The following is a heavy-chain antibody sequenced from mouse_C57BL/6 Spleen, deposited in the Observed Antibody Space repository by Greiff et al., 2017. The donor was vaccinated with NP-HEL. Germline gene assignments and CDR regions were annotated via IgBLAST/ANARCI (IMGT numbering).Heavy chain of an antibody. CDR2: FYPGSGSI. V-gene: IGHV1-62-2*01. CDR1: GYTFTEYT. CDR3: ARHEDAGRFAY. J-gene: IGHJ3*01. Sequence: QVQLKQSGAELVKPGASVKLSCKASGYTFTEYTIHWVKQRSGQGLEWIGWFYPGSGSIKYNEKFKDKATLTADKSSSTVYIELSRLTSEDSAVYFCARHEDAGRFAYWGQGTLVTVSA. D-gene: IGHD4-1*01.